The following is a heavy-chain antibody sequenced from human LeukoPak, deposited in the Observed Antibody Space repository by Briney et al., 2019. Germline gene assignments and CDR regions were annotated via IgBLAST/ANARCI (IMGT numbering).Heavy chain of an antibody. D-gene: IGHD4-17*01. Sequence: SETLSLTCTVSGGSISSYYWGWIRQPPGKGLEWIGSIYYSGSTYYNPSLKSRVTISVDTSKNQFSLKLSSVTAADTAVYYCARVLGDYLHRYFDYWGQGTLVTVSS. V-gene: IGHV4-39*07. J-gene: IGHJ4*02. CDR3: ARVLGDYLHRYFDY. CDR2: IYYSGST. CDR1: GGSISSYY.